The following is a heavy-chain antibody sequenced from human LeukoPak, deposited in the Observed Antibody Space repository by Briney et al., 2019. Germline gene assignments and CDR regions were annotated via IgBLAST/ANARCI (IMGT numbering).Heavy chain of an antibody. Sequence: GASVKVSCKASGYTFTSYAMHWVRQAPGQRLEWMGWINAGNSNTKYSQKFQGRVTITRDTSASTAYMELSSLRSEDTAVYYCARSTVVTPLGSFDYWGQGTLVTVSS. CDR3: ARSTVVTPLGSFDY. J-gene: IGHJ4*02. CDR2: INAGNSNT. V-gene: IGHV1-3*01. D-gene: IGHD4-23*01. CDR1: GYTFTSYA.